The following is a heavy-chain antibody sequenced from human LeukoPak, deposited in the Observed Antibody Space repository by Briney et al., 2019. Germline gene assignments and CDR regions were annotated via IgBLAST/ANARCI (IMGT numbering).Heavy chain of an antibody. CDR3: ARDHFLVGATSPLDY. CDR1: GYTFTSHG. CDR2: ISAYNGNT. Sequence: ASVKVSCKASGYTFTSHGISWVRQAPGQGLEWMGWISAYNGNTNYAQKVQGRVTMTTDTSTRIAYMELRSLRSDDTAVYYCARDHFLVGATSPLDYWGQGTLVTVSS. D-gene: IGHD1-26*01. V-gene: IGHV1-18*01. J-gene: IGHJ4*02.